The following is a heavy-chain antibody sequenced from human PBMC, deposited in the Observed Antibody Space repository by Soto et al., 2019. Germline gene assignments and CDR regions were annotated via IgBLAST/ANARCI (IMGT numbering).Heavy chain of an antibody. Sequence: GGSLRLSCSASGFAFSSYAMHWVRQTPGKGLEYVSAISPQGGSTYYADSVKGRFTISRDDSKNTVYLQMSGLRPDDTAVYYCVNMMIARGAFDFWGQGTLVTSPQ. V-gene: IGHV3-64D*06. CDR2: ISPQGGST. CDR1: GFAFSSYA. CDR3: VNMMIARGAFDF. J-gene: IGHJ4*02. D-gene: IGHD2-21*01.